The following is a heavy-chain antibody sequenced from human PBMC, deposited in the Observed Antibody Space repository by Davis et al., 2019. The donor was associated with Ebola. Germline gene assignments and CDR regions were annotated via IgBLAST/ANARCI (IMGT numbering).Heavy chain of an antibody. V-gene: IGHV1-18*01. Sequence: ASVKVSCKAPGYTFTTDGISWVRQAPGQGLEWMGWINPHNGNTNYAQNVQGRVTMTTDTSTSTAYMEVGILRSDDTAVYYCARAQFPTTSDHWGQGTLVTVSS. D-gene: IGHD1-1*01. CDR3: ARAQFPTTSDH. CDR1: GYTFTTDG. J-gene: IGHJ4*02. CDR2: INPHNGNT.